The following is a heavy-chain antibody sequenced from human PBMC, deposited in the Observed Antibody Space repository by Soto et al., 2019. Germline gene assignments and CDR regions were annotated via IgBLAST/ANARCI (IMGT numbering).Heavy chain of an antibody. J-gene: IGHJ4*02. CDR1: GFTFSSYA. Sequence: EVQLLESGGGLVQPGGSLRLSCAASGFTFSSYAMSWVRQAPGKGLEWVSAISGSGGSTYYADSVKGRFTISRDNSKNTLYLQMNSLRAEDTAVYYCAKAKQRNYPGDYGDYTTTYYFDYWGQGTLVTVSS. CDR2: ISGSGGST. D-gene: IGHD4-17*01. CDR3: AKAKQRNYPGDYGDYTTTYYFDY. V-gene: IGHV3-23*01.